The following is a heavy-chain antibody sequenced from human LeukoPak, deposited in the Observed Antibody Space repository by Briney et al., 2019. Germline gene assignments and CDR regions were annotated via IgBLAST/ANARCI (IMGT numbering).Heavy chain of an antibody. CDR1: GYSISSGYF. Sequence: SETLSLTCTVSGYSISSGYFWGWIRQPPGKGLEWIGTIYHSGSTYYNASLESRVTISVDTSKNQFSLKLSSVTAADTAVYYCARGSSRGWHYMDVWGKGTTVAISS. V-gene: IGHV4-38-2*02. D-gene: IGHD6-13*01. CDR3: ARGSSRGWHYMDV. CDR2: IYHSGST. J-gene: IGHJ6*03.